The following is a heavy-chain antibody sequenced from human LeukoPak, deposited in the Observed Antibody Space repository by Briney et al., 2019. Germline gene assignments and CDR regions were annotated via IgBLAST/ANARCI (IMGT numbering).Heavy chain of an antibody. V-gene: IGHV1-18*01. CDR3: LGRIATRPDFDY. CDR2: ISAHDGYT. J-gene: IGHJ4*01. Sequence: APVKVCCKASGYSFSRFGFSWLRQAPGHRLECRGWISAHDGYTTTAQKPQGRVTLTTDTSTSTAYMELGSLRSDDTAVYYCLGRIATRPDFDYWGQGTLVTVSS. CDR1: GYSFSRFG. D-gene: IGHD6-6*01.